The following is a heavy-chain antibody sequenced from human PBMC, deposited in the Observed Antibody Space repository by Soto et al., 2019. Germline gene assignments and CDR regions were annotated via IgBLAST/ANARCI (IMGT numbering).Heavy chain of an antibody. CDR3: GRASGGGVGTTSY. CDR1: GYIFSNYG. J-gene: IGHJ4*02. D-gene: IGHD3-16*01. V-gene: IGHV1-18*01. Sequence: QVQLVQSGAEAKKPGASAKFSCKASGYIFSNYGISWMRQVPGQGLEWMGWISAYNGTTNYAQKFQGRVTLTTDTATNTAYMELRSLRFDDTAVNYCGRASGGGVGTTSYWGQGTLVTVSS. CDR2: ISAYNGTT.